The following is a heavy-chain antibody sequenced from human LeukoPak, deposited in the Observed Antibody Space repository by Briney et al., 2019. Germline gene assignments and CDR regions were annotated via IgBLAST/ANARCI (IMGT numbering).Heavy chain of an antibody. J-gene: IGHJ6*02. V-gene: IGHV3-13*01. CDR2: IGTGGDT. Sequence: PGGSLRLSCAASGFTFSSYDMPWVRQATGKGLEWVSAIGTGGDTYYPGSRKGRFTISRENSKNSLSLQMNSLSAGGTAVYYCGRGLIGMLGMVRGDYYGMDVWGQGTTVSVPS. D-gene: IGHD3-10*01. CDR3: GRGLIGMLGMVRGDYYGMDV. CDR1: GFTFSSYD.